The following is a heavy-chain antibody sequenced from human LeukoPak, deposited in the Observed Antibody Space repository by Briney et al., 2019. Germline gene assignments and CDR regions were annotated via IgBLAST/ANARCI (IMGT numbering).Heavy chain of an antibody. CDR3: PRDREVGATGYYFDY. Sequence: SETLSLTCTVSGGSISSGSYYWSWIRQPAGKGLEWIGRIYTSGSTTYNSSLKSRVTISLDTSKNHFSLRLSSVTAADTAVYYCPRDREVGATGYYFDYWGQGTLVTVSS. CDR1: GGSISSGSYY. J-gene: IGHJ4*02. CDR2: IYTSGST. V-gene: IGHV4-61*02. D-gene: IGHD1-26*01.